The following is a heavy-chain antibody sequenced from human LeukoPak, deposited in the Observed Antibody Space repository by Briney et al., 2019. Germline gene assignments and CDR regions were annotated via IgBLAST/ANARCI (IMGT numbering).Heavy chain of an antibody. CDR2: ISASGADT. D-gene: IGHD4-23*01. CDR1: GFIFANYA. Sequence: GGSLRLSCTTSGFIFANYAMAWARQSPGKGLEWVSTISASGADTYYADSVRGRFTISRDNSRHVLYLQLNRLRVDDTAFYYCPKPLLTPGNWGPGTLVTVSS. J-gene: IGHJ4*02. CDR3: PKPLLTPGN. V-gene: IGHV3-23*01.